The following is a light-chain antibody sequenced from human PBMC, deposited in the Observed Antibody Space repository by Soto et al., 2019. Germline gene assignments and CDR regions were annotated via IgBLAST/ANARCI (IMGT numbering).Light chain of an antibody. J-gene: IGKJ1*01. CDR3: QARWT. V-gene: IGKV3-20*01. CDR2: GAS. CDR1: QSVSSSY. Sequence: EIVLTQSPGTLSLSPGERATLSCRASQSVSSSYLAWYQQKPGQAPRLLIYGASSRATGIPDRFSGSGSGTDFTLTISRLEPEDFAVYYCQARWTFGKGTKV.